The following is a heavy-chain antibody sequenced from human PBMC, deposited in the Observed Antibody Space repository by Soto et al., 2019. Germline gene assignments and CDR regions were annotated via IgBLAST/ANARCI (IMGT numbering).Heavy chain of an antibody. J-gene: IGHJ4*02. CDR2: IWYDGSNK. CDR3: AGLPRGVAGPYYFDF. Sequence: QVQLVESGGGVVQPGRSLRLSCAASGFAFSNYGMHWVRQTPGKGLEWVALIWYDGSNKYYADSVKGRFTISRDNSKNTPYPQMHRLRAEDTAVYVCAGLPRGVAGPYYFDFWGQGTLVTVSS. D-gene: IGHD2-15*01. CDR1: GFAFSNYG. V-gene: IGHV3-33*01.